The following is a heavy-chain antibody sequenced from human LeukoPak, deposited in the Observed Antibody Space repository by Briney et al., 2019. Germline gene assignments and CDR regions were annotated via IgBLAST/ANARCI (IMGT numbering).Heavy chain of an antibody. CDR2: VDPEDGET. J-gene: IGHJ3*02. Sequence: ASVKVSCKASGYTFTDYYMHWVQQAPGKGLEWMGRVDPEDGETIYAEKFQGRVTITADTSTDTAYMELSSLRSEDTAVYYCATPGGPGAFDIWGQGTMVTVSS. CDR3: ATPGGPGAFDI. V-gene: IGHV1-69-2*01. CDR1: GYTFTDYY. D-gene: IGHD3-10*01.